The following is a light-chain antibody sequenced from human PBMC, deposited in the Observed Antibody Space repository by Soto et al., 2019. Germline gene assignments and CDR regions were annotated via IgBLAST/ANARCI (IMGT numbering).Light chain of an antibody. V-gene: IGLV1-44*01. CDR2: ASN. CDR3: AAWDDSLNGL. J-gene: IGLJ2*01. Sequence: QSVLTQPPSVSGTPGQRVTISCSGSSPNIGSNAVNWYQQLPGTAPKLLIYASNQRPSGVPDRFSGSKSGTSASLAISGLQSEDEADYYCAAWDDSLNGLFGGGTKLTVL. CDR1: SPNIGSNA.